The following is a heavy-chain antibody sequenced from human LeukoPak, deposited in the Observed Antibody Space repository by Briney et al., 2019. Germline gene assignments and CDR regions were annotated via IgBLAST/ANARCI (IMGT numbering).Heavy chain of an antibody. CDR3: ARGPGYFDY. V-gene: IGHV3-33*01. CDR1: GLTFSSYG. J-gene: IGHJ4*02. CDR2: IWYDGSNR. Sequence: GRSLRLSRAASGLTFSSYGMHWVRQAPGKGLEWVAVIWYDGSNRYYADSVKGRFTISRDNSKNTLYLQMNSLRAEDTAVYYCARGPGYFDYWGQGTLVTVSS.